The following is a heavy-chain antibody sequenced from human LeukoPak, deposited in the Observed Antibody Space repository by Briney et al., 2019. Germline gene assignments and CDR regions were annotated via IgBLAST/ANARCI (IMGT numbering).Heavy chain of an antibody. CDR1: GGTFSSYT. J-gene: IGHJ4*02. D-gene: IGHD3-22*01. CDR3: GRDDVYDSSGYSSS. CDR2: IIPILGIA. Sequence: SVKVSCKASGGTFSSYTISWVRHAPGQGLEWMGRIIPILGIANYAQKFQGRVPITADKSTSTAYMELSSLRSEDTAVYYCGRDDVYDSSGYSSSWGQGTLVTVSS. V-gene: IGHV1-69*04.